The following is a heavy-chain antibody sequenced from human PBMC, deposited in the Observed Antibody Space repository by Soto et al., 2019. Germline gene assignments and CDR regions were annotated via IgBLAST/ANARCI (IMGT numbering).Heavy chain of an antibody. J-gene: IGHJ4*02. CDR1: GFTFSNYA. D-gene: IGHD6-25*01. Sequence: EVQLLESGGGLVQPGRSLRLSCAASGFTFSNYAMSWVRQAPGQGLDWVSAISGSGGTTYYAESVKGRFTISRDNSKNTLFLQINSRRGEDAAVYYCAKCFVETGSNSGWPWSFHYWGQGTLVTVSS. CDR2: ISGSGGTT. V-gene: IGHV3-23*01. CDR3: AKCFVETGSNSGWPWSFHY.